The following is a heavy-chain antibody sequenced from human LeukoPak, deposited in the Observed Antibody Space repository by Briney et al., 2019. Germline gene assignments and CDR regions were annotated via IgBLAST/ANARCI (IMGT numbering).Heavy chain of an antibody. D-gene: IGHD6-19*01. CDR3: ARDRGAVAGPYFDY. J-gene: IGHJ4*02. V-gene: IGHV3-21*01. CDR2: ISSSSSYI. Sequence: GGSLRFSCAASGCTFSSYSMYWVRLVPGLGLHWVSSISSSSSYIYYADSVKGRFTISRDNAKNSLYLQMNSLRAEDTAVYYCARDRGAVAGPYFDYWGQGTLVTVSS. CDR1: GCTFSSYS.